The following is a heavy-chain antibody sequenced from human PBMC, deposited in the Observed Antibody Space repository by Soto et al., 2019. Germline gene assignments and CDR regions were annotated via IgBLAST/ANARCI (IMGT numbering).Heavy chain of an antibody. CDR2: ISSSSIYI. Sequence: GGSLRLSCAASGFTFSSYSMNWVRQAPGKGLEWVSSISSSSIYIYSADSVKGRFTISRDNAKNSLYLQMNSLRAEDTAVYYCAREDYSNFDYWGQGTMVTVST. CDR1: GFTFSSYS. V-gene: IGHV3-21*01. D-gene: IGHD4-4*01. J-gene: IGHJ4*02. CDR3: AREDYSNFDY.